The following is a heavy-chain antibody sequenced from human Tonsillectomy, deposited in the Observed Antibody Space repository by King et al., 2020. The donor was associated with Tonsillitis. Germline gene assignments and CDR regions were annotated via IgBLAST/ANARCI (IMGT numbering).Heavy chain of an antibody. CDR3: ARGFTYYSDTRAYSYTLNY. Sequence: QLVQSGADVKQPGSSVKVSCKASGGTFSSYAISWVRQAPGQGLEWMGGIIPIFHTSNYAQKFQDRLTITADESTSTASMELTSLRSDDTAVYYCARGFTYYSDTRAYSYTLNYWGQGTLVTVSS. V-gene: IGHV1-69*01. CDR1: GGTFSSYA. D-gene: IGHD3-22*01. CDR2: IIPIFHTS. J-gene: IGHJ4*02.